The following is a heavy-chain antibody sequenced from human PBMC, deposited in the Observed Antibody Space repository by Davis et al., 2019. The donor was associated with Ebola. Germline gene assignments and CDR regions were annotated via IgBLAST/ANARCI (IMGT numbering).Heavy chain of an antibody. J-gene: IGHJ4*02. Sequence: SETLSLTCTVSGGSISSGDYYWSWIRQPPGKGLEWIGYIYYSGSTYYNPSLKSRVTISVDTSKNQFSLKLSSVTAADTAVYYCARETYYYDSSGYYGRGYYFDYWGQGTLVTVSS. CDR1: GGSISSGDYY. V-gene: IGHV4-30-4*02. CDR2: IYYSGST. CDR3: ARETYYYDSSGYYGRGYYFDY. D-gene: IGHD3-22*01.